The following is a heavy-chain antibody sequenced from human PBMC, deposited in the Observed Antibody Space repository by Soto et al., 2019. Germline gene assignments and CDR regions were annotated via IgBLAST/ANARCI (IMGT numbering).Heavy chain of an antibody. D-gene: IGHD3-3*01. CDR3: ARGQRFSDWFDP. CDR1: GGAINSYY. CDR2: IYSSGST. Sequence: LEPQSLTSTVAGGAINSYYLTLLRQPAGKGLEWIGRIYSSGSTKYNPSLQSRVTMSLDTSKNQFSLRLTSVTAADTAVYYCARGQRFSDWFDPWGQGTLVKVS. V-gene: IGHV4-4*07. J-gene: IGHJ5*02.